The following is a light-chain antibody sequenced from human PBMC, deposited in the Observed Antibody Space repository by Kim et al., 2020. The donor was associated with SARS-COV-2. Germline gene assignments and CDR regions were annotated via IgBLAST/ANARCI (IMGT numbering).Light chain of an antibody. CDR2: LGS. CDR3: LQALQTPYT. Sequence: TSSRSSTSLLQSLLLNSEYNYLDWYLHKAGESPQLWIYLGSNRASGVPDRFSGSGSGTDFTLGISRVEAEDVGVYYCLQALQTPYTFGQGTKLEI. CDR1: TSLLQSLLLNSEYNY. V-gene: IGKV2-28*01. J-gene: IGKJ2*01.